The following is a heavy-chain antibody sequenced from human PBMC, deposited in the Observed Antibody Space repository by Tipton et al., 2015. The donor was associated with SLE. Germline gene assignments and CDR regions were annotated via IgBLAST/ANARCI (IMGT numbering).Heavy chain of an antibody. V-gene: IGHV3-21*05. D-gene: IGHD2-15*01. J-gene: IGHJ6*02. CDR3: ARDVGNVVDYYYGMDV. CDR1: GFTFSSYS. Sequence: SLRLSCAASGFTFSSYSMNWVRQAPGKGLEWVSYISSSSSYIYYADSVKGRFTISRDNAKNSLYLQMNSLRAEDTAVYYCARDVGNVVDYYYGMDVWGQGTTVTVSS. CDR2: ISSSSSYI.